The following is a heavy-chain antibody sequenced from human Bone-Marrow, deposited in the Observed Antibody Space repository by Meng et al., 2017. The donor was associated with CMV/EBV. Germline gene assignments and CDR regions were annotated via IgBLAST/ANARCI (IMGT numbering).Heavy chain of an antibody. CDR2: ITWSSDAV. D-gene: IGHD4-17*01. V-gene: IGHV3-48*04. Sequence: GESLKISCAASGLTFTTYSMNWVRQAPGKGLERISYITWSSDAVSYADSVRGRFTISRDNARNSLFLQMNSLRAEDTAVYYCASDRAYGFDYWGQGSLVTVSS. CDR3: ASDRAYGFDY. CDR1: GLTFTTYS. J-gene: IGHJ4*02.